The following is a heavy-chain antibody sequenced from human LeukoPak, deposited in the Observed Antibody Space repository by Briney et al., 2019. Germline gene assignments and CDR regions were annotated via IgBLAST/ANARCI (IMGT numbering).Heavy chain of an antibody. Sequence: PSETLSLTCGVSGGSITNTNYWTWVRQPPGKGLEWIGEANLQGSTNYNPSLMGRVAISVDTSENHISLQLTSVTAADTAVYYCARDLHYYVAMDVWGQGTTVTVSS. J-gene: IGHJ6*02. D-gene: IGHD3-10*02. CDR2: ANLQGST. CDR3: ARDLHYYVAMDV. V-gene: IGHV4-4*02. CDR1: GGSITNTNY.